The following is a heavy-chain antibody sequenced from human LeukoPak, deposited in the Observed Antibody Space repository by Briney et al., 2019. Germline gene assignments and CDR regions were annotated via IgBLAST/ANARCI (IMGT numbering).Heavy chain of an antibody. Sequence: PSETLSLTCTVSGGSISSYCWSWIRQPPGKGLEWIGYIYYSGSTNYNPSLKSRVTISVDTSKNQFSLKLSSVTAADTAVYYCARGGILTGYDFDYWGQGTLVTVSS. CDR3: ARGGILTGYDFDY. CDR1: GGSISSYC. V-gene: IGHV4-59*01. D-gene: IGHD3-9*01. J-gene: IGHJ4*02. CDR2: IYYSGST.